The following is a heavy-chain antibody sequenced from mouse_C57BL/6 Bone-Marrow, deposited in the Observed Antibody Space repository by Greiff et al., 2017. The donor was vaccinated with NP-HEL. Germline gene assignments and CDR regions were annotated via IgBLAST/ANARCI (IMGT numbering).Heavy chain of an antibody. J-gene: IGHJ4*01. CDR1: GFTFSDYY. CDR2: ISNGGGST. D-gene: IGHD1-1*01. CDR3: AREYYYGSSPYYYAMDY. Sequence: EVKVEESGGGLVQPGGSLKLSCAASGFTFSDYYMYWVRQTPEKRLEWVAYISNGGGSTYYPDTVKGRFTISRDNAKNTLYLQMSRLKSEDTAMYYCAREYYYGSSPYYYAMDYWGQGTSVTVSS. V-gene: IGHV5-12*01.